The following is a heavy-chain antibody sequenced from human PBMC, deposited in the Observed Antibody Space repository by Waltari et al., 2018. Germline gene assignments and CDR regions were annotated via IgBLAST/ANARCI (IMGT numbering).Heavy chain of an antibody. CDR3: VEAPRGSGYYYGMDV. J-gene: IGHJ6*02. Sequence: QVQLVQSGAEVKKPGSSVKVSCKASGGTFSSYAISWVRQAPGQGLEWMGGISPIFGTANYAQKFQGRVTITADESTSTAYMELSSLRSEDTAVYYCVEAPRGSGYYYGMDVWGQGTTVTVSS. CDR2: ISPIFGTA. D-gene: IGHD3-10*01. CDR1: GGTFSSYA. V-gene: IGHV1-69*01.